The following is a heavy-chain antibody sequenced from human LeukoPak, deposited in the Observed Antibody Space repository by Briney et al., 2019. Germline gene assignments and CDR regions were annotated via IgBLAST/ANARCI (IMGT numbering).Heavy chain of an antibody. CDR3: AGPTCLRGGYCSTNF. Sequence: GGSLRLSCEASGFTLSIYWMSWVRQAPGKGLEWVANINQDGSEKYYVDSVKGRFTISRDNAKKSLYLQMNSLRAEDTAFYYCAGPTCLRGGYCSTNFWGQGTLVTVSS. J-gene: IGHJ4*02. D-gene: IGHD2-2*01. CDR1: GFTLSIYW. CDR2: INQDGSEK. V-gene: IGHV3-7*05.